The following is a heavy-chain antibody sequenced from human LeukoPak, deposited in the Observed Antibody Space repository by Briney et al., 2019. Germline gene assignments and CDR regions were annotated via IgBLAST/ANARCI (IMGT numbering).Heavy chain of an antibody. D-gene: IGHD6-19*01. CDR1: GGSFSGYY. Sequence: SETLSLTCAVYGGSFSGYYWSWIRQPPGKGLEWIGEINHSGSTNYNPSLKSRVTISVDTSKNQFSLKLSSVTAADTAVYYCASTPAEEPGYSSRWASPHFDYWGQGTLVAVSS. J-gene: IGHJ4*02. CDR2: INHSGST. V-gene: IGHV4-34*01. CDR3: ASTPAEEPGYSSRWASPHFDY.